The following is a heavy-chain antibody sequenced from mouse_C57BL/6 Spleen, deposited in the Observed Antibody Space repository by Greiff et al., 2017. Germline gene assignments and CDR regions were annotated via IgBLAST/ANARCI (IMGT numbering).Heavy chain of an antibody. J-gene: IGHJ4*01. Sequence: VKLMESGPGLVAPSQSLSITCTVSGFSLTSYAISWVRQPPGKGLEWLGVIWTGGGTNYNSALKSRLSISKDNSKSQVFLKMNSLQTDDTARDYCARNPTLNSGAMDYWGQGTSVTVSS. V-gene: IGHV2-9-1*01. CDR2: IWTGGGT. CDR3: ARNPTLNSGAMDY. CDR1: GFSLTSYA.